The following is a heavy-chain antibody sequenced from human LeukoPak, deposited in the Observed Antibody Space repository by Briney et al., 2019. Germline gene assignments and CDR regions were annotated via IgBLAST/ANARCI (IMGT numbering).Heavy chain of an antibody. CDR1: GDSISSGNYY. V-gene: IGHV4-39*07. J-gene: IGHJ5*02. CDR2: INHSGST. CDR3: ARARWRQGWFDP. Sequence: SETLSLTCTVSGDSISSGNYYWGWIRQPPGKGLEWIGEINHSGSTNYNPSLKSRVTISVDTSKNQFSLKLSSVTAADTAVYYCARARWRQGWFDPWGQGTLVTVSS. D-gene: IGHD2-21*02.